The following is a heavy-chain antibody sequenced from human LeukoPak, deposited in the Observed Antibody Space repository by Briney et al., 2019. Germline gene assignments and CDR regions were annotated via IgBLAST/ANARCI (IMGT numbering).Heavy chain of an antibody. CDR3: ARDTYYDILTGYFFDY. V-gene: IGHV4-34*01. Sequence: SQTLSLTCAVYGGSFSGYYWSWIRQPPGKGLEWIGEINHSGSTNYNPSLKSRVTISVDTSKNQFSLKLSSVTAADTAVYYCARDTYYDILTGYFFDYSSQGTLVTVSS. D-gene: IGHD3-9*01. CDR1: GGSFSGYY. CDR2: INHSGST. J-gene: IGHJ4*02.